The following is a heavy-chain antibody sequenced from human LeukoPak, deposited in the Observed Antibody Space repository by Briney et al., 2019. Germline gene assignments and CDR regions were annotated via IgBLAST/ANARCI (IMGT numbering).Heavy chain of an antibody. Sequence: GGSLRLSCAASGFTFGSYEMNWVRQAPGKGLEWVSYISSSGSTIYYADSVKGRFTISRDNAKNPPYLQMNSLRAEDTAVYYCARDLAGTTYYYYGMDVWGQGTTVTVSS. CDR2: ISSSGSTI. V-gene: IGHV3-48*03. CDR1: GFTFGSYE. CDR3: ARDLAGTTYYYYGMDV. J-gene: IGHJ6*02. D-gene: IGHD1-7*01.